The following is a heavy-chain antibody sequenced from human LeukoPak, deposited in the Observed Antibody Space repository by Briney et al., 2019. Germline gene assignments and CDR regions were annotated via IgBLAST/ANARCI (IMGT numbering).Heavy chain of an antibody. D-gene: IGHD3-22*01. CDR3: ASYNYYDSSGYYFDY. CDR1: GGSISSSSYY. Sequence: PSETLSLTCTVSGGSISSSSYYWGWIRQPPGKGLEWIGSIYYSGSTYYNPSLKSRVTISVDTSKNQFSLKLSSVTAADTAVYYCASYNYYDSSGYYFDYWGQGTLVTVSS. J-gene: IGHJ4*02. V-gene: IGHV4-39*01. CDR2: IYYSGST.